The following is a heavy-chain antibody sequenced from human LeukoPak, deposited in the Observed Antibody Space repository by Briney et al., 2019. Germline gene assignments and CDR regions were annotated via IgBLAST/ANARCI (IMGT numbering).Heavy chain of an antibody. Sequence: GGSLRLSCAASGFTFNSYGMHWVRQAPDKGLEWVAVISYDEKNKYYADSVKGRFTISRDNSRNTLLLQMNSLRAEDTAVYFCAKNRVPTAITPDHWGQGTLVTVSS. V-gene: IGHV3-30*18. CDR1: GFTFNSYG. CDR3: AKNRVPTAITPDH. CDR2: ISYDEKNK. J-gene: IGHJ5*02. D-gene: IGHD2-2*02.